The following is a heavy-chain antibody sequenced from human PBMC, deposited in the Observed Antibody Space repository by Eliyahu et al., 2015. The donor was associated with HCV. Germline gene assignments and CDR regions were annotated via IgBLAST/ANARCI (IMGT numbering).Heavy chain of an antibody. Sequence: QVQLQESGPGLVKPSETLSLTCTVSGGSISSYYWSWIRQPPGKGLEWIGYIYYSGSTNYNPSLKSRVTISVDTSKNQFSLKLSSVTAADTAVYYCARGVFDSYGYGAGEEGYFDDWGQGTLVTVSS. CDR3: ARGVFDSYGYGAGEEGYFDD. D-gene: IGHD5-18*01. V-gene: IGHV4-59*01. CDR2: IYYSGST. CDR1: GGSISSYY. J-gene: IGHJ4*02.